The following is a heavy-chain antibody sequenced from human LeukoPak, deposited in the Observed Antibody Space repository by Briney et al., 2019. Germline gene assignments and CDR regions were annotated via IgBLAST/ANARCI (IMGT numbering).Heavy chain of an antibody. D-gene: IGHD6-19*01. V-gene: IGHV3-7*01. Sequence: GGSLRLSCAASGFTFSSYWMSWVRQAPGKGLEWVANIKQDGSEKYYVDSVKGRFTISRDDAKNSLFLQMSSLRADDTAVYYCARQRYTSGWYPLFDYWGQGILVTVSS. CDR3: ARQRYTSGWYPLFDY. CDR2: IKQDGSEK. J-gene: IGHJ4*02. CDR1: GFTFSSYW.